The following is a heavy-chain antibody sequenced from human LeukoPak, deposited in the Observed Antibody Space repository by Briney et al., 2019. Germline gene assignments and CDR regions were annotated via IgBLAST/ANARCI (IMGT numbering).Heavy chain of an antibody. V-gene: IGHV3-23*01. CDR3: AKDGGAGGGRGLRYFDWLLPRLYFDY. CDR1: GFTFSSYG. CDR2: VGVSGGST. J-gene: IGHJ4*02. Sequence: PGGSLRLSCAASGFTFSSYGMSWVRQAPGKGLEWVSASVVGVSGGSTYYADSVKGRFTISRDNSKNTLYLQMNSLRAEDTAVYYCAKDGGAGGGRGLRYFDWLLPRLYFDYWGQGTLVTVSS. D-gene: IGHD3-9*01.